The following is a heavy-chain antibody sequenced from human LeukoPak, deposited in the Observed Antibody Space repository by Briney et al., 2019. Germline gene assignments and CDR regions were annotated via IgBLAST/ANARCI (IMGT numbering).Heavy chain of an antibody. CDR2: IYHSGST. V-gene: IGHV4-38-2*02. D-gene: IGHD3-10*01. Sequence: PSETLSLTCAVSGYSISSGYYWGWIRQPPGQGLAWIGSIYHSGSTYYNPSLKSRVTISVDTSKNQFSLKLSSVTAADTAVYYCARDLKYYYGSGSFYYYYYGMDVWGKGTTVTVSS. CDR1: GYSISSGYY. J-gene: IGHJ6*04. CDR3: ARDLKYYYGSGSFYYYYYGMDV.